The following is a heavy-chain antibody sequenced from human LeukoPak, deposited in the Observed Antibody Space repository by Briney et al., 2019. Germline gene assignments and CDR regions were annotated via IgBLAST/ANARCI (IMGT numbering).Heavy chain of an antibody. CDR1: GFTFSSYW. V-gene: IGHV3-74*01. D-gene: IGHD3-16*01. Sequence: PGGSLRLSCAASGFTFSSYWMHWVRQGPGKGLVWVSRINSDGSSTTYADSVRGRFTISRDNAKNTLYLQMNSLRAEDTAVYYCARGGYYLDYWGQGTLVTVSS. J-gene: IGHJ4*02. CDR2: INSDGSST. CDR3: ARGGYYLDY.